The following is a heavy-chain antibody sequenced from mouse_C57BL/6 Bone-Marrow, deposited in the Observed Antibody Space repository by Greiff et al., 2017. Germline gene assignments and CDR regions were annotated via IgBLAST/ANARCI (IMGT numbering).Heavy chain of an antibody. V-gene: IGHV10-1*01. D-gene: IGHD2-12*01. Sequence: EVQLVESGGGLVQPKGSLKLSCAASGFSFNTYAMNWVRQAPGKGLEWVARIRSKSNNYATYYAVSVKDRFTISRDNSESMLYLQMNNLKTEDTAMYYCVREAPYVPVPWYFDVWGTGTTVTVSS. J-gene: IGHJ1*03. CDR1: GFSFNTYA. CDR3: VREAPYVPVPWYFDV. CDR2: IRSKSNNYAT.